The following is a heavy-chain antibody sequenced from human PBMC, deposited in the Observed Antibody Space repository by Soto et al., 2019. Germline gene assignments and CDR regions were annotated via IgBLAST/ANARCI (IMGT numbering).Heavy chain of an antibody. CDR1: GGTFSSYA. J-gene: IGHJ5*02. D-gene: IGHD3-3*01. CDR3: ARDTGGPIFGVVTQAPGWFDP. V-gene: IGHV1-69*13. Sequence: SVKVSCKASGGTFSSYAISWVRQAPGQGLEWMGGIIPIFGTANYAQKFQGRVTITADESTSTAYMELSSLRSEDTAVYYCARDTGGPIFGVVTQAPGWFDPWGQGTLVTVSS. CDR2: IIPIFGTA.